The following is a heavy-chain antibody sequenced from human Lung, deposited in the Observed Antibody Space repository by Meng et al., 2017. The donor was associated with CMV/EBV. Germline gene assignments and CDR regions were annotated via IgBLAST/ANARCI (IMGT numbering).Heavy chain of an antibody. CDR1: GFTFSTFA. Sequence: GGSLRLSCAASGFTFSTFAMSWVRQAPGKGLQWVSVIYSGDDSTYYADSVKGRFTISRDNSKNMLYLQMNSLRAEDSAVYFCAKGKWGGYYYYYGMDVWGQGXTVTVSS. V-gene: IGHV3-23*03. D-gene: IGHD1-26*01. CDR2: IYSGDDST. CDR3: AKGKWGGYYYYYGMDV. J-gene: IGHJ6*02.